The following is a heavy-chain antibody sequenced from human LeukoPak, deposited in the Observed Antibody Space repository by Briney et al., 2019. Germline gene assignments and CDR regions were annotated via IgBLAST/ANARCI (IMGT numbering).Heavy chain of an antibody. CDR1: GFTFDDYA. Sequence: GGSLRLSCTASGFTFDDYAMHWVRQAPGKGLEWVSGINWNSGDIGYADSVKGRFTISRDNAKNSLYLQMSSLRDGDTALYYCAKGNDILAGYNPFDSWGQGTLVTVSS. CDR2: INWNSGDI. V-gene: IGHV3-9*01. D-gene: IGHD3-9*01. J-gene: IGHJ4*02. CDR3: AKGNDILAGYNPFDS.